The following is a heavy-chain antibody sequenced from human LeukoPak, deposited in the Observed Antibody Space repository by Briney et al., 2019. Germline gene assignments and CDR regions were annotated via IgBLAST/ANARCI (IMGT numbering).Heavy chain of an antibody. CDR2: ISNSGSSK. CDR3: ASLTVTGGSPSDY. Sequence: PGGSPRLSCVTSGFTFSNYDMNWVRQAPGKGLEWVSYISNSGSSKYYVDSVKGRFTISRDNAKNSLYLQMNSLRAEDTAVYYCASLTVTGGSPSDYWGQGTLVTASS. V-gene: IGHV3-48*03. J-gene: IGHJ4*02. D-gene: IGHD2-15*01. CDR1: GFTFSNYD.